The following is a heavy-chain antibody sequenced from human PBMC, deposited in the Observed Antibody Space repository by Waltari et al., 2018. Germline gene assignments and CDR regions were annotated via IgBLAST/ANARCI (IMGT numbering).Heavy chain of an antibody. CDR2: INVDGGYI. Sequence: EVHLAESGGGVVQPGGSLRLSCTGPGFRFGDYWMHWVRQAPGKGLEGGARINVDGGYISYGDSVKGRFTVSRDNAKNTVFLQLNSLGADDTAVDFCARKAGSGYPYGPFYYDNWGQGTLVTVSS. D-gene: IGHD5-12*01. CDR1: GFRFGDYW. V-gene: IGHV3-74*01. CDR3: ARKAGSGYPYGPFYYDN. J-gene: IGHJ4*02.